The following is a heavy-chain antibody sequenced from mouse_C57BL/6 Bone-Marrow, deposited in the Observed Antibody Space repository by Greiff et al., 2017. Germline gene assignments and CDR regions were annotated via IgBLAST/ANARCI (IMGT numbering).Heavy chain of an antibody. J-gene: IGHJ3*01. CDR2: IHPNSGST. Sequence: QVQLQQPGAELVKPGASVKLSCKASGYTFTSYWMHWVKQRPGQGLEWIGMIHPNSGSTNYNEKFKSKDTLTVYKSSSTAYMQLSSLTSEDSAVYYCARYYYAWFAYWGQGTLVTVSA. CDR1: GYTFTSYW. V-gene: IGHV1-64*01. D-gene: IGHD1-1*01. CDR3: ARYYYAWFAY.